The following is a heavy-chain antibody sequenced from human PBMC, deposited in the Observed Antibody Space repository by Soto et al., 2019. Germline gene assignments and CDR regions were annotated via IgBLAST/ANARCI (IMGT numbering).Heavy chain of an antibody. CDR1: GGSMSSYY. Sequence: PSETLSLTCTVSGGSMSSYYWSWIRQPPGKGLEWIGYIYYSGSTNYNPSLKGRVTISVDTSKNQFSLNLNSVTAADTAVYYCARDHPASSWFDYWGRGPLVPV. CDR3: ARDHPASSWFDY. D-gene: IGHD6-13*01. J-gene: IGHJ4*02. V-gene: IGHV4-59*01. CDR2: IYYSGST.